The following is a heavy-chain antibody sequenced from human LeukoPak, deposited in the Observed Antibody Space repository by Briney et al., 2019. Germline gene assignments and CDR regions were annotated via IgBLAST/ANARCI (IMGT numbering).Heavy chain of an antibody. Sequence: GASVKVSCKASGGTFSSYAISWVRQAPGQGLEWMGGIIPIFGTANYAQKFQGRVTITADESTSTAYMELSSLRSEDTAVYYCATYYYDSSGYLEYFQHWGQGTLVTVSS. CDR3: ATYYYDSSGYLEYFQH. D-gene: IGHD3-22*01. CDR2: IIPIFGTA. J-gene: IGHJ1*01. CDR1: GGTFSSYA. V-gene: IGHV1-69*13.